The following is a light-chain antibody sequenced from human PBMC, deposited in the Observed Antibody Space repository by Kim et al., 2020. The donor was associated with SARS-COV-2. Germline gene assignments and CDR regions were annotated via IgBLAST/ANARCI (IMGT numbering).Light chain of an antibody. J-gene: IGLJ3*02. V-gene: IGLV2-14*03. CDR1: SSDVGGYNY. Sequence: QSALTQPPSVSGSPGQSITISCTGTSSDVGGYNYVSWYQQHPGTAPKLMIYDVSNRPSGVPNRFSGSKSGNTASLTISGLQAEDEADYYCSSYTSSSTRVFGGGTQLTVL. CDR2: DVS. CDR3: SSYTSSSTRV.